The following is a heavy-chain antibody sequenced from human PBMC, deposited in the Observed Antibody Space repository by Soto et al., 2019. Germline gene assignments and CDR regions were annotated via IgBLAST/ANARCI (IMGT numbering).Heavy chain of an antibody. J-gene: IGHJ2*01. CDR1: GFTFSSYA. CDR3: AKDLSYCGGDCYMFRWYFDL. CDR2: ISGSGGST. V-gene: IGHV3-23*01. Sequence: EVQLLESGGGLVQPGGSLRLSCAASGFTFSSYAMSWVRQAPGKGLEWVSAISGSGGSTYYADSVKGRFTISRDNSKNTLYLQMNSLRAEDTAVYYCAKDLSYCGGDCYMFRWYFDLWGRGTLVTVSS. D-gene: IGHD2-21*02.